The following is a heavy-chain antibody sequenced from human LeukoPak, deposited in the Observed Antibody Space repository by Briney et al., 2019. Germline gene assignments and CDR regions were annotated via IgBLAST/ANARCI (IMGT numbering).Heavy chain of an antibody. Sequence: ASVKVSCKASGGTFSSYAISWVRQAPGQGLEWMGGIIPILGTANYAQKFQGRVTITADESTSTAYMELSSLRSEDTAVYYCARGTPYCSSTSCYGAFDIWGQGTMVTVSS. J-gene: IGHJ3*02. D-gene: IGHD2-2*01. CDR2: IIPILGTA. V-gene: IGHV1-69*13. CDR1: GGTFSSYA. CDR3: ARGTPYCSSTSCYGAFDI.